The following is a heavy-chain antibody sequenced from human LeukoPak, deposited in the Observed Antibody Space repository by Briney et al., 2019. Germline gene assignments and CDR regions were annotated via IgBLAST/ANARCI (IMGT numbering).Heavy chain of an antibody. CDR3: AKASAVDHYLSFDY. J-gene: IGHJ4*02. V-gene: IGHV3-23*01. CDR2: ISTSAAGT. Sequence: GGSLRLSCAASGFTFGSDGMSWVRQAPGKGLGWVSAISTSAAGTYYAASVKGRFTISRDNSRNTLYLQMNSLRAEDTAVYYCAKASAVDHYLSFDYWGQGSLVTVSS. CDR1: GFTFGSDG. D-gene: IGHD2/OR15-2a*01.